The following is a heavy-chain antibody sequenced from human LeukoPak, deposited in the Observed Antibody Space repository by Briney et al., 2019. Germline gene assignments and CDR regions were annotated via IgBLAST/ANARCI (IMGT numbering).Heavy chain of an antibody. CDR1: GFTFSNYG. CDR3: ARDRRRLAVAGTELDY. V-gene: IGHV3-33*01. Sequence: GGSLRLSCAASGFTFSNYGMHWVRQAPGKGLEWVAVIWYDGSNKYYADSVKGRFTISRDNSKNTLYLQMNSLRAEDTAVYYCARDRRRLAVAGTELDYWGQGTLVTVSS. J-gene: IGHJ4*02. CDR2: IWYDGSNK. D-gene: IGHD6-19*01.